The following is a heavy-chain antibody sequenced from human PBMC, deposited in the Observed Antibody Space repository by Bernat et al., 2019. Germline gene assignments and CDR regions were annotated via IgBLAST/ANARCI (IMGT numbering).Heavy chain of an antibody. D-gene: IGHD3-3*01. CDR2: IKGDGSSS. Sequence: EVQLVESGGGLVQPGGSLRLSCAASGFSFSSYWMHWVRQAPGKGLVWVSRIKGDGSSSNYADSVKGRFTISRDNAKTTLYLQLNSLRTEDTAVYYCGRQYDHWGQGTMVTVSS. J-gene: IGHJ4*02. V-gene: IGHV3-74*01. CDR3: GRQYDH. CDR1: GFSFSSYW.